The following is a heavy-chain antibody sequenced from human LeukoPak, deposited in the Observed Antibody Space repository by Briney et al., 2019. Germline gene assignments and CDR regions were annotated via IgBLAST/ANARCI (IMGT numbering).Heavy chain of an antibody. CDR3: ARTWSGHYGWFDY. D-gene: IGHD3-3*01. Sequence: AETLSLTCTVSGVSISRYYWSWIRQPPGTGLEWIGYISYSGSTNYNPSLKSRVTIPVHTSKSQCSLKLSSVTAADTAGYYCARTWSGHYGWFDYWGQGTLVTVSS. CDR2: ISYSGST. CDR1: GVSISRYY. V-gene: IGHV4-59*08. J-gene: IGHJ4*02.